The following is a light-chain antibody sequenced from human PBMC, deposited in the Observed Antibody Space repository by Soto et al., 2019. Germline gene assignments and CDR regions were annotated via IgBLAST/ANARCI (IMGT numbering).Light chain of an antibody. J-gene: IGKJ4*01. CDR3: QQSYTTPPT. CDR2: AAS. Sequence: DIQVTRSPSSLSASVGDRVTITCRSSQTITNYLNWYQQKPGKAPKLLMYAASSLQSGVPSRFSGSGSGTDFTLTITSLQPEDFATYYCQQSYTTPPTFGGGTKVEIK. V-gene: IGKV1-39*01. CDR1: QTITNY.